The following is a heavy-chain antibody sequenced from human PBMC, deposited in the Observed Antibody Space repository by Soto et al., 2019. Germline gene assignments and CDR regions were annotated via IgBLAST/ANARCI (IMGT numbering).Heavy chain of an antibody. V-gene: IGHV4-59*12. CDR3: VGSPGGLWWFDP. Sequence: QVQLQESGPRLVKPSETLSLTCTVSHGSISRYYFSWIRQPPGKGLEWIGYLYYSGSSTYNPSLRSRVTISGDTPKNQISLKLNSVTAADTAVYFGVGSPGGLWWFDPWGLGILVTVSS. CDR2: LYYSGSS. J-gene: IGHJ5*02. D-gene: IGHD2-21*01. CDR1: HGSISRYY.